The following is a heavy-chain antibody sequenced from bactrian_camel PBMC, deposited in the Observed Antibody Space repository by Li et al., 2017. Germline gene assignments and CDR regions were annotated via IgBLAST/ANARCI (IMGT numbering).Heavy chain of an antibody. CDR3: ATTKFGSGCGGGFLTASDFRF. J-gene: IGHJ6*01. Sequence: DVQLVESGGASVQAGGSLTLSCAATGAIYHDEWDWDGHYCMAWVRQAPGREREGVAAIFVDDGNAYYADSVKGRSTISQNTAKNMSFLQMTDLKPEDTAMYFCATTKFGSGCGGGFLTASDFRFWGQGTQVTVS. CDR2: IFVDDGNA. D-gene: IGHD7*01. V-gene: IGHV3S40*01. CDR1: GAIYHDEWDWDGHYC.